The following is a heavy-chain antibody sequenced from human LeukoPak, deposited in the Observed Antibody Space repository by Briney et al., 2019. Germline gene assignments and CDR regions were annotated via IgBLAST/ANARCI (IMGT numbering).Heavy chain of an antibody. J-gene: IGHJ4*02. Sequence: PGGSLTLSCAVSGITFTTIDVSCVRLAPGGGLEGGSTITNRGGSTYYADSVRGRFTISRDTFKDTLYLEMHSLSAEETAVYYCASVLGGYWGQGALATVSS. CDR3: ASVLGGY. D-gene: IGHD3-10*01. CDR2: ITNRGGST. V-gene: IGHV3-23*01. CDR1: GITFTTID.